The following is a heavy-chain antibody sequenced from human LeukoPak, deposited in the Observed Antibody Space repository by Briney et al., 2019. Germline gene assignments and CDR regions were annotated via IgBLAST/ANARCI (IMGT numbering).Heavy chain of an antibody. V-gene: IGHV1-69*13. CDR1: GGTFSSYA. D-gene: IGHD3-10*01. CDR3: ANRNDGSGSKSWFHP. J-gene: IGHJ5*02. CDR2: IIPIFGTA. Sequence: SVKVSCKASGGTFSSYAISWVRQAPGQGLEWMGGIIPIFGTANYAQKFQGRVTITADESTSTAYMELSSLRSEDTAVYYCANRNDGSGSKSWFHPWGQGTLVTVSS.